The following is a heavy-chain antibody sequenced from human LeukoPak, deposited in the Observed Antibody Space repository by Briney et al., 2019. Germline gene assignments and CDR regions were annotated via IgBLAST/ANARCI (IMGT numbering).Heavy chain of an antibody. CDR2: IRHDGSNK. D-gene: IGHD2-15*01. Sequence: GGSLRLSCAASGFTFSSYVMDWVRQAPGKGLEWVAFIRHDGSNKYYGDSVKGRFTISRDNSKNTLYLKMNSLRGDDTAVYFCAKSFGSNCYLINYWGQGTLVTVSS. CDR1: GFTFSSYV. V-gene: IGHV3-30*02. CDR3: AKSFGSNCYLINY. J-gene: IGHJ4*02.